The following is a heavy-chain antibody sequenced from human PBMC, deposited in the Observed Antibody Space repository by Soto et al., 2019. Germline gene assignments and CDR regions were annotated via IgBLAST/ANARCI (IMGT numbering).Heavy chain of an antibody. CDR2: INPSGGST. Sequence: ASVKVSCKASGYTFTSYYMHWVRQAPGQGLEWMGIINPSGGSTSYAQKFQGRVTMTRDTSTSTVYMELSSLRSEDTAVYYCARGGGGYCSRTSCYSSWGQGTLVTVSS. CDR1: GYTFTSYY. J-gene: IGHJ4*02. D-gene: IGHD2-2*01. V-gene: IGHV1-46*01. CDR3: ARGGGGYCSRTSCYSS.